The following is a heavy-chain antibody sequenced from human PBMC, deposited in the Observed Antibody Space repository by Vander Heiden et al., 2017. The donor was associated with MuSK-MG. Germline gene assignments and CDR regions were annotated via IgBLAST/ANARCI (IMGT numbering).Heavy chain of an antibody. D-gene: IGHD4-17*01. CDR1: GFTFSSYA. CDR2: ISGSGGST. CDR3: AYDYGDYVSPYAFDI. J-gene: IGHJ3*02. Sequence: EVQLLESGGGLVQPGGSLRLSWAASGFTFSSYAMSWVRQAPGKGLEWVSAISGSGGSTYYADSVKGRFTISRDNSKNTLYLQMNSLRAEDTAVYYCAYDYGDYVSPYAFDIWGQGTMVTVSS. V-gene: IGHV3-23*01.